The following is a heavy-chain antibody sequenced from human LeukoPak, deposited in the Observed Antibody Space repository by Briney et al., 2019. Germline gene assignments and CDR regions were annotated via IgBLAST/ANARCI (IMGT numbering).Heavy chain of an antibody. J-gene: IGHJ4*02. CDR3: AKGEHGDY. CDR1: GFTFSSYG. CDR2: ISYDGSNK. V-gene: IGHV3-30*18. D-gene: IGHD1/OR15-1a*01. Sequence: GGSLRLSCAASGFTFSSYGMHWVRQAPGKGLEWVAVISYDGSNKYYADSVKGRFTISSDNSKNTLYLQMNSLRAEDTAVYYCAKGEHGDYWGQGTLVTVSS.